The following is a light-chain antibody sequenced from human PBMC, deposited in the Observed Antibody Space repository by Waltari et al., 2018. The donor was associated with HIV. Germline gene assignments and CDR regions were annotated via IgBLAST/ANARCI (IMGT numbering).Light chain of an antibody. J-gene: IGLJ1*01. V-gene: IGLV2-14*03. CDR2: DVS. CDR3: SSYTSSSTLGGV. Sequence: QSALTQPASVSGSPGQSITISCTGTSSDGGGYNSVPWYQQHPGKAPKLMIYDVSNRPSGVSNRFSGSKSGNTASLTISGLQAEDEADYYCSSYTSSSTLGGVFGTGTKVTVL. CDR1: SSDGGGYNS.